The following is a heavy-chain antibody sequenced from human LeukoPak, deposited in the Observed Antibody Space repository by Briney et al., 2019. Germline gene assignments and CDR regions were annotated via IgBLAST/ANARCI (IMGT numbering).Heavy chain of an antibody. CDR2: IYYSGST. CDR3: ARQSTTHNWFGP. CDR1: GGSISSYY. V-gene: IGHV4-59*08. J-gene: IGHJ5*02. Sequence: SETLSLTCTVSGGSISSYYWSWIRQPPGKGLEWIGYIYYSGSTNYNPSLKSRVTISVDTSKNQFSLNLRSVTAADTAVYYCARQSTTHNWFGPWGQGTLVTVSS. D-gene: IGHD4-11*01.